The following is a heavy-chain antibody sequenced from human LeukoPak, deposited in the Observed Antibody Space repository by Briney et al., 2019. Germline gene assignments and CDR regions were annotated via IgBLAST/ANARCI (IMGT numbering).Heavy chain of an antibody. Sequence: GASVKVSCKASGYTFTSYYMHWVRRAPGQGLEWMGIINPSGGSTSYAQKFQGRVTMTRDTSISTAYMELSRLRSDDTAVYYCARGGTVKVALFDYWGQGTLVTVSS. D-gene: IGHD4-11*01. J-gene: IGHJ4*02. CDR2: INPSGGST. CDR1: GYTFTSYY. V-gene: IGHV1-46*01. CDR3: ARGGTVKVALFDY.